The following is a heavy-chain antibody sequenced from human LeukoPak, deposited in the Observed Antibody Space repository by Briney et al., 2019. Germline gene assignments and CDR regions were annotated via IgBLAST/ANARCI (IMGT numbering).Heavy chain of an antibody. CDR1: GFTFSGSA. Sequence: GGSLRLSCAASGFTFSGSAMHWVRQASGKGLEWVGRIRSKANSYATAYAAPVKGRFTISRDDSKNTAYLQMNSLKTEDTAVYYCTRHGVGADYWGQGTLVTVSS. CDR3: TRHGVGADY. J-gene: IGHJ4*02. V-gene: IGHV3-73*01. CDR2: IRSKANSYAT. D-gene: IGHD1-26*01.